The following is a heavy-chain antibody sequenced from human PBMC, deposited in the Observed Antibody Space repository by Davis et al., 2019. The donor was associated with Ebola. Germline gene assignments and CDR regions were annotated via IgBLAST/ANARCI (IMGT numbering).Heavy chain of an antibody. Sequence: GGSLRLSCAAFGFSFSSYWMSWVRQAPGKGLEWVSGISWNGGTTGYADSVKGRFTISRDNAKNSLYLQKNSLRVEDTAVYYCAREMATTNDAFDIWGQGTMVSVSS. V-gene: IGHV3-20*04. CDR2: ISWNGGTT. J-gene: IGHJ3*02. CDR3: AREMATTNDAFDI. CDR1: GFSFSSYW. D-gene: IGHD5-24*01.